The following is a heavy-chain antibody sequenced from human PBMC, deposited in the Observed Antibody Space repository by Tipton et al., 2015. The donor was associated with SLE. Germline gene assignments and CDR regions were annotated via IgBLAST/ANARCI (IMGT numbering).Heavy chain of an antibody. J-gene: IGHJ6*02. CDR3: ASRKRTYYDFWSGSGVYGMDV. V-gene: IGHV4-34*01. D-gene: IGHD3-3*01. CDR1: GGSFSGYY. CDR2: INHSGST. Sequence: TLSLTCAVYGGSFSGYYWNWIRQPPGKGLEWIGEINHSGSTNYNPSLKSRVTISVDTSKNQFSLKLTSVTAADTAVYYCASRKRTYYDFWSGSGVYGMDVWGQGTTVTVSS.